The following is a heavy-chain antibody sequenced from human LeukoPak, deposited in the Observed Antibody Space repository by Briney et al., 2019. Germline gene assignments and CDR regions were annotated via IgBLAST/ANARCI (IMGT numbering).Heavy chain of an antibody. CDR3: ARGLVSGSQRGYFDY. CDR2: ISYDGSNK. CDR1: GFTFSHYA. V-gene: IGHV3-30-3*01. J-gene: IGHJ4*01. D-gene: IGHD1-26*01. Sequence: GGSLRLSCAASGFTFSHYAMHWVRQAPGKGLEWVADISYDGSNKYYADSVKGRFTISRDNSKNTLYLQTNSLRTDDTAVYYCARGLVSGSQRGYFDYWGHGALVTVSS.